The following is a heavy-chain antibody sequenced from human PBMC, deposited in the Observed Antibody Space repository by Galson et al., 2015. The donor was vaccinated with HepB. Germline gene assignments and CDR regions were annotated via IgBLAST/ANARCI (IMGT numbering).Heavy chain of an antibody. Sequence: SLRLSCAASGFTFDDYAMHWVRQAPGKGLEWVSLIRWDGGSTYYADSVKCRFTVCRDNSKNSLYLQMNSLRPEDTALYYCAKDDSTGDYYFDYWGQGTLVTVSS. D-gene: IGHD2-8*02. J-gene: IGHJ4*02. CDR1: GFTFDDYA. CDR3: AKDDSTGDYYFDY. CDR2: IRWDGGST. V-gene: IGHV3-43D*03.